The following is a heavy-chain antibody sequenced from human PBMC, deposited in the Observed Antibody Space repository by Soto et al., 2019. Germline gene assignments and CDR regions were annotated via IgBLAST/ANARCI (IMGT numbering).Heavy chain of an antibody. V-gene: IGHV1-3*01. CDR2: INAGNGNT. J-gene: IGHJ6*02. CDR3: ASPERNYYDRSGYYYLYYYYGMDV. Sequence: GASVKVSCKASGYTFTSYAMHWVRQAPGQRLEWMGWINAGNGNTKYSQKFQGRVTITRDTSASTAYMELSRLRSEDTAVYYCASPERNYYDRSGYYYLYYYYGMDVWGQGTTVTVSS. CDR1: GYTFTSYA. D-gene: IGHD3-22*01.